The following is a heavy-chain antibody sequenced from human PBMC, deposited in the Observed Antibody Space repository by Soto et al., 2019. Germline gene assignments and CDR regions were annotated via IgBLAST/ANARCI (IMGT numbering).Heavy chain of an antibody. Sequence: QVQLQESGPGLVKPSQTLSLTCTVSGGSIISGGDYWSWIRQHPGKGLEWIGLIYYSGSTYYNPSLASRVTLSVDTSKNQFSLTLTSVTAADTAMYYCASQGIAVAGPYWYFEVWGRGTLVTVSS. J-gene: IGHJ2*01. CDR1: GGSIISGGDY. CDR3: ASQGIAVAGPYWYFEV. D-gene: IGHD6-19*01. CDR2: IYYSGST. V-gene: IGHV4-31*03.